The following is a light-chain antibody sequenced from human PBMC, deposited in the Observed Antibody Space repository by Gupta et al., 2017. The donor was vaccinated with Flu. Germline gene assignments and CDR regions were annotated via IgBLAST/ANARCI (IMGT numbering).Light chain of an antibody. CDR1: HDISTY. CDR2: ETS. J-gene: IGKJ4*01. CDR3: QQEDNIPLS. Sequence: DIQMTQSPSSLSASVGDRVTITCRANHDISTYLNWYQQKPGKAPKLLIYETSHVETGVPSRFSGSGSETDFTLTISSLQADDFATYFCQQEDNIPLSFGGGTRVEIK. V-gene: IGKV1-33*01.